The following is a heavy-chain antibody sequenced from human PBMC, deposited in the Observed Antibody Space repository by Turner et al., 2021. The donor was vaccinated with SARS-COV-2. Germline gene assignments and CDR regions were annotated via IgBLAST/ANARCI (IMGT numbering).Heavy chain of an antibody. J-gene: IGHJ4*02. V-gene: IGHV4-34*01. CDR1: GGSFSGYY. CDR3: ARGGGYSYGALDY. CDR2: INHSVST. Sequence: QVQLQQWGAGLLKPSETLSLTCAVYGGSFSGYYWSWIRQPPGKGLEWIGEINHSVSTNYNPSLKSRVTISVDTSKNQFSLNLSSVTAADTAVYYCARGGGYSYGALDYWGQGTLVTVSS. D-gene: IGHD5-18*01.